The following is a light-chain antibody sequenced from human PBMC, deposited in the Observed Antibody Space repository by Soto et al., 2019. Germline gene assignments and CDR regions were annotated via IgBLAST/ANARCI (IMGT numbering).Light chain of an antibody. Sequence: DIVMTQTPLSLPVTPGEPASISCRSSQSLLDSHDGNTYLDWYLQMPGQSPQLLIYTLSYRASVVQHRFSGSGSVTDFTLKISRVEAEYVRVYYCMQRKEFPYTFGQRTKLEIK. CDR1: QSLLDSHDGNTY. J-gene: IGKJ2*01. CDR2: TLS. CDR3: MQRKEFPYT. V-gene: IGKV2-40*01.